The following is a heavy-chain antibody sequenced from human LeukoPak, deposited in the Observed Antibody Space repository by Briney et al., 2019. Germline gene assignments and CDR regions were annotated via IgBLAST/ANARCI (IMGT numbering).Heavy chain of an antibody. V-gene: IGHV4-31*03. CDR2: IYYSGST. CDR1: GGSISSGGYY. Sequence: PSQTLSLTCTVSGGSISSGGYYWSWIRQHPGKGLEWIGYIYYSGSTYYNPSLKSRVTISVDTSKNQFSLKLSSVTAADTAVYYCARVSRDCTNGVCQYYFDYWGQGTLVTVSS. CDR3: ARVSRDCTNGVCQYYFDY. J-gene: IGHJ4*02. D-gene: IGHD2-8*01.